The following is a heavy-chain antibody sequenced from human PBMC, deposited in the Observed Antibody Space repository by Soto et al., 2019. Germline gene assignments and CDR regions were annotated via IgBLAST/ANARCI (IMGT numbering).Heavy chain of an antibody. J-gene: IGHJ4*02. CDR1: GFTFSNYA. V-gene: IGHV3-23*01. CDR2: INIVGGNT. Sequence: VQLLESGGGLVRPGGSLRLSCAASGFTFSNYAMSWVRQAPGKALEWVSSINIVGGNTNYADSVRGGFTMSRDDSKNTVFLQMNSLRAEDTAIYYCTKNYYFDSWGQGTLVTVSS. CDR3: TKNYYFDS.